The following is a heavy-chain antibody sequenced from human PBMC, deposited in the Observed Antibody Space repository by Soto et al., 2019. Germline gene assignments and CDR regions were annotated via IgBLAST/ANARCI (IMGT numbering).Heavy chain of an antibody. J-gene: IGHJ4*02. CDR3: AREVRVHTPGCGH. V-gene: IGHV1-69*01. CDR1: GGTFSNYA. D-gene: IGHD2-2*01. CDR2: ITPMFGRP. Sequence: QAQLVQSGAEVKKPGSSVKVSCKASGGTFSNYAINWVRQAPGQGLEWMGDITPMFGRPNYEQKFQGRVTISADDSTSAAYLDMSTPSSEDTAVYYWAREVRVHTPGCGHWGQGTLVNVSS.